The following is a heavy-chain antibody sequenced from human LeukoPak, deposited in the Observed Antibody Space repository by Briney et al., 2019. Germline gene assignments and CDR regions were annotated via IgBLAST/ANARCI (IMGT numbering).Heavy chain of an antibody. Sequence: PAQTLSLTCTVSGDTFSSVSYYWSWIRQPAGKGLEWIGRIYGTGSTNYTPSLKSRVTISVDTSNNQFSLKLSSVTAADTAVYYCARGGLLNWFDPWGQGTLVTVSP. CDR1: GDTFSSVSYY. CDR3: ARGGLLNWFDP. CDR2: IYGTGST. V-gene: IGHV4-61*02. D-gene: IGHD1-26*01. J-gene: IGHJ5*02.